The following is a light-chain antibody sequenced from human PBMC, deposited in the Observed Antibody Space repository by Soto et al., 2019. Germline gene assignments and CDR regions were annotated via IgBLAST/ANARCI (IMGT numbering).Light chain of an antibody. J-gene: IGKJ1*01. CDR3: QQNGSSLT. CDR2: GAS. V-gene: IGKV3-20*01. CDR1: QSASSSY. Sequence: DILLTQAAWTRSWSAGARATLSWRARQSASSSYLAWQQQRPAHAPRLHISGASSRATGIRDRFSGTASGTDFTLTISRLEDEDFEVYHCQQNGSSLTFGQGTKVDIK.